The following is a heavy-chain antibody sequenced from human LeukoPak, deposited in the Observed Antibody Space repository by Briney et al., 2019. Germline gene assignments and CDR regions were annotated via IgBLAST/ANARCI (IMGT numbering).Heavy chain of an antibody. Sequence: GGSLRLSCAASGFTFSSYGMHWVRQAPGKGLEWVAFIRYDGSNKYYADSVKGRFTISRDNSKNTLYLQMNSLRAEDTAVYYCAKLDFSSYYFDYWGQGTLVTVSS. V-gene: IGHV3-30*02. J-gene: IGHJ4*02. D-gene: IGHD6-6*01. CDR3: AKLDFSSYYFDY. CDR1: GFTFSSYG. CDR2: IRYDGSNK.